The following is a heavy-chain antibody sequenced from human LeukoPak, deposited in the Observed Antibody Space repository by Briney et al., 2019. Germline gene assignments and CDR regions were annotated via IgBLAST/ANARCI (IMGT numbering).Heavy chain of an antibody. J-gene: IGHJ4*02. D-gene: IGHD2-15*01. V-gene: IGHV3-66*01. CDR1: GFSVSSNY. CDR3: ARDPHYCSGGSCEYYFDY. Sequence: RGSLRLSCAASGFSVSSNYMSWVRQAPGKGLEWVSIIYSGGSTDYADSVKGRFTISRDNSKNTLYLQMNSLRAEDTAVYYCARDPHYCSGGSCEYYFDYWGQGTLVTVSS. CDR2: IYSGGST.